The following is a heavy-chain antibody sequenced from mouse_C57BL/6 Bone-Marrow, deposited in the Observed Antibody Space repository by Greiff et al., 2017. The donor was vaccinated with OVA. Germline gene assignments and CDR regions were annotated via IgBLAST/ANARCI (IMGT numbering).Heavy chain of an antibody. CDR3: ARILMITTVEAANDY. CDR2: ILPGSGST. D-gene: IGHD1-1*01. CDR1: GYTFTGYW. J-gene: IGHJ2*01. Sequence: VKVVESGAELMKPGASVKLSCKATGYTFTGYWIEWVKQRPGHGLEWIGEILPGSGSTNSNEKFKGKATFTADTSSNTAYMQLSSLTTEDSAIYYCARILMITTVEAANDYWGQGTTLTVSS. V-gene: IGHV1-9*01.